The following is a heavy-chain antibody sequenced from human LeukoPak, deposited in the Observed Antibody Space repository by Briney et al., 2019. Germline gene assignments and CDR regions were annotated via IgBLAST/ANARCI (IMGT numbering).Heavy chain of an antibody. D-gene: IGHD6-19*01. J-gene: IGHJ6*02. CDR3: ASPRSSGSNNPYGMDV. CDR1: GGTFSSYA. CDR2: IIPIFGTA. Sequence: GALVKVSCKASGGTFSSYAISWVRQAPGQGLGWMGGIIPIFGTANYAQKFQGRVTITRDTSASTAYMELSSLRSEDTAVYYCASPRSSGSNNPYGMDVWGQGTTVTVSS. V-gene: IGHV1-69*05.